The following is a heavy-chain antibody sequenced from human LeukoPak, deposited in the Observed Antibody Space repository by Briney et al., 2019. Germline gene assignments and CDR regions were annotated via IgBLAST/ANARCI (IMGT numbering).Heavy chain of an antibody. CDR3: ARDRGYGSGYYFDN. CDR1: GFTFSDYY. CDR2: IDGGGTIT. J-gene: IGHJ4*02. D-gene: IGHD3-3*01. V-gene: IGHV3-11*04. Sequence: SGGSLRLSCAASGFTFSDYYMIWIRQVPGKGLEWLSYIDGGGTITYYAAFEEGRFTISRDNAKNSAYLQMDSLRAEDTAVYYCARDRGYGSGYYFDNWGQGTLVTVSS.